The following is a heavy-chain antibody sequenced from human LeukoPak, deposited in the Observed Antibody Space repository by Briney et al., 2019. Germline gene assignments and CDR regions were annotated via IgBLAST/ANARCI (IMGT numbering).Heavy chain of an antibody. CDR3: ARHVLRDTAMARTYYFDY. CDR1: GGSISSYY. D-gene: IGHD5-18*01. Sequence: SETLSLTCTVSGGSISSYYWSWIRQPAGKGLEWIGRIYTSGSTNYNPSLKSRVTMSVDTSKNQFSLKLSSVTAADTAVYYCARHVLRDTAMARTYYFDYWGQGTLVTVSS. CDR2: IYTSGST. J-gene: IGHJ4*02. V-gene: IGHV4-4*07.